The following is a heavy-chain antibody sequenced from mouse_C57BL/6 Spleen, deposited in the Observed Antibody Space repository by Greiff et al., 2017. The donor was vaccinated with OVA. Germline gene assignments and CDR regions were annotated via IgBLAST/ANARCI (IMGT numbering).Heavy chain of an antibody. CDR3: ARDLLLRWYFDV. D-gene: IGHD1-1*01. V-gene: IGHV5-4*01. Sequence: VMLVESGGGLVKPGGSLKLSCAASGFTFSSYAMSWVRQTPEKRLEWVATISDGGSYTYYPDNVKGRFTISRDNAKNNLYLQMSHLKSEDTAMYYCARDLLLRWYFDVWGTGTTVTVSS. CDR2: ISDGGSYT. CDR1: GFTFSSYA. J-gene: IGHJ1*03.